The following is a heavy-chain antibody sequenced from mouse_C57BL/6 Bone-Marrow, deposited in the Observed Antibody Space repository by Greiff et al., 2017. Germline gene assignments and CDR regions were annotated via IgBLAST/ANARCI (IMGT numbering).Heavy chain of an antibody. Sequence: VMLVESGAELVRPGTSVKVSCKASGYAFTNYLIEWVKQRPGQGLEWIGVINPGSGGTNYNEKFKGKATLTADTSSSTAYMQLSSLTSEDSAVYFCARASYWYFDVWGTGTTVTVSA. CDR3: ARASYWYFDV. CDR1: GYAFTNYL. J-gene: IGHJ1*03. V-gene: IGHV1-54*01. CDR2: INPGSGGT.